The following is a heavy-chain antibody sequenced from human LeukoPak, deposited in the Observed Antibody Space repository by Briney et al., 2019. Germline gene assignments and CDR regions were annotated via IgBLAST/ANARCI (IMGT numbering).Heavy chain of an antibody. CDR2: IYYSGST. V-gene: IGHV4-59*08. Sequence: PSETLSLTCTVSGGSMSSYYWSWIQQPPGKGLEWIGYIYYSGSTKYDPSLKSRVTISVDTSKNQFSLKLSSVTAADTAVYYCARGARAGYNLEPFDYWGQGTLVTVSS. CDR1: GGSMSSYY. D-gene: IGHD5-24*01. J-gene: IGHJ4*02. CDR3: ARGARAGYNLEPFDY.